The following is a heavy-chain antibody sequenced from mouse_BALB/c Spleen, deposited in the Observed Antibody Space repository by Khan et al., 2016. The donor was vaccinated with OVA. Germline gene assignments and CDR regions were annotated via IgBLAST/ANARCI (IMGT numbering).Heavy chain of an antibody. CDR2: IWSGGST. Sequence: VELVESGPGLVQPSQSLSITCTVSGFSLTTYGVHWVRQSPGKGLEWLGVIWSGGSTDYNAAFLSRLSINKDNSKSQVFFKMNSLQADDTAMYYCARNSYMYDFTYWGQGTLVTVSA. V-gene: IGHV2-2*01. CDR1: GFSLTTYG. CDR3: ARNSYMYDFTY. D-gene: IGHD2-14*01. J-gene: IGHJ3*01.